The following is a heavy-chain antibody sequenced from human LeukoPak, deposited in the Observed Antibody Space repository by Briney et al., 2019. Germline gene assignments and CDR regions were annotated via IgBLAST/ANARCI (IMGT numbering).Heavy chain of an antibody. V-gene: IGHV4-4*02. J-gene: IGHJ4*02. CDR2: IHHSGTT. Sequence: SETLSLTCAVSGGSISSSNWWGWVRQPPGRGLECIGEIHHSGTTNYNSSLKSRVTISVDKSKNQFSLNLNFVTAADTAVYYCARAFLVGYSPEHYFFDYWGQGVLVTVSS. CDR1: GGSISSSNW. CDR3: ARAFLVGYSPEHYFFDY. D-gene: IGHD2-15*01.